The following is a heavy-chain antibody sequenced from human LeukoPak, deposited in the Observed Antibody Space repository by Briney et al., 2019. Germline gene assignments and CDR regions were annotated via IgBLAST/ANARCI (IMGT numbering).Heavy chain of an antibody. J-gene: IGHJ5*02. CDR3: AKVYDFLVNWFDP. CDR2: IRYDGSNK. CDR1: GFTFSSYG. V-gene: IGHV3-30*02. D-gene: IGHD3-3*01. Sequence: GGSLRLSCAASGFTFSSYGMHWVRQAPGKGLEWVAFIRYDGSNKYYADSVKGRFTISRDNSENTLYLQMNSLRAEDTAVYYCAKVYDFLVNWFDPWGQGTLVTVSS.